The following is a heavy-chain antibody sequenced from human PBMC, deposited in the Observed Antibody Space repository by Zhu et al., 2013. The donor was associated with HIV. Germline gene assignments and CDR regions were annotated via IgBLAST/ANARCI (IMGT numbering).Heavy chain of an antibody. J-gene: IGHJ6*02. CDR3: AAPRIAAAATDGMDV. CDR2: IVVGSGNT. V-gene: IGHV1-58*01. Sequence: QMQLVQSGPEVKKPGTSVKVSCKASGFTFTSSAVQWVRQARGQRLEWIGWIVVGSGNTNYAQKFQERVTITRDMSTSTAYMELSSLRSEDTAVYYCAAPRIAAAATDGMDVWGQGTTVTVSS. CDR1: GFTFTSSA. D-gene: IGHD6-13*01.